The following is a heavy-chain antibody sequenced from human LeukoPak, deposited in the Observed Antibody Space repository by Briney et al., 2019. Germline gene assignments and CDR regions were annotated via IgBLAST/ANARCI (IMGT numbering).Heavy chain of an antibody. V-gene: IGHV1-69*13. D-gene: IGHD3-22*01. CDR3: AREFTYYYDSSGYYY. CDR2: IIPIFGTA. CDR1: GGTFSSYA. J-gene: IGHJ4*02. Sequence: SVKVSCKASGGTFSSYAISWVRQAPGQGLEWMGGIIPIFGTANYAQKFQGRVTITADESTSTAYMELSSLRSEDTAVYYCAREFTYYYDSSGYYYWGQGTLVTVSS.